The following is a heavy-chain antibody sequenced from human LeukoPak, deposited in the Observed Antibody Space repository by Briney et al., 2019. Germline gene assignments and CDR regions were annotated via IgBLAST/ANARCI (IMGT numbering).Heavy chain of an antibody. J-gene: IGHJ4*02. D-gene: IGHD3-22*01. CDR3: ARDVKFYYDSSGYYRGFDY. Sequence: KPSETLSLTCTVSGGSISSYYWSWIRQPPGEGLEWIGYIYYSGSTNYNPSLKSRVTISVDTSKNQFSLKLSSVTAADTAVYYCARDVKFYYDSSGYYRGFDYWGQGTLVTVSS. CDR1: GGSISSYY. CDR2: IYYSGST. V-gene: IGHV4-59*01.